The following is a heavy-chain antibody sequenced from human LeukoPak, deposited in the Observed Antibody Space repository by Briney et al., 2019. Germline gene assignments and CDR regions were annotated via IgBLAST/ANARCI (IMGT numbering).Heavy chain of an antibody. J-gene: IGHJ6*03. D-gene: IGHD1-7*01. Sequence: PSETLSLTCTVSGGSISSYYWSWIRQPPGKGLEWIGYIYCSGSTNYNPSLKSRVTISVDTSKNQFSLKLSSVTAADTAVYYCARHVNWDFAFGYYYYYMDVWGKGTTVTVSS. CDR1: GGSISSYY. V-gene: IGHV4-59*08. CDR3: ARHVNWDFAFGYYYYYMDV. CDR2: IYCSGST.